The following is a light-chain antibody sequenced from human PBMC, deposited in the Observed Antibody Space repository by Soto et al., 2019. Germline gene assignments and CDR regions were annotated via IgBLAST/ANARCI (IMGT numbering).Light chain of an antibody. V-gene: IGLV2-23*01. CDR2: EDT. CDR1: SGDAGSYNL. Sequence: QSVLTQPASVSGSPGQSIAISCTGTSGDAGSYNLVSWYQQYPGKAPKLMIYEDTKRPSGVSSRFSGSKSGNTASLTISGLQADDEADYYCCSYSTSHTWMFGGGTKLTVL. J-gene: IGLJ3*02. CDR3: CSYSTSHTWM.